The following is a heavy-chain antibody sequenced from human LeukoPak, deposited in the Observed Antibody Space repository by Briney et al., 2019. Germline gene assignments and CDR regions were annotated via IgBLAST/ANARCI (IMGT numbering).Heavy chain of an antibody. CDR3: ARARRRYSYGEYFQH. V-gene: IGHV4-31*03. CDR2: IYYSGST. D-gene: IGHD5-18*01. Sequence: SETLSLTCTVSGFSISSGGYYWGWLRQQPGKGLEWSVYIYYSGSTYYNPSLKSRITISVDTSNNQFSLKLSSVPAADTAVYYCARARRRYSYGEYFQHWGQGTLVTVSS. CDR1: GFSISSGGYY. J-gene: IGHJ1*01.